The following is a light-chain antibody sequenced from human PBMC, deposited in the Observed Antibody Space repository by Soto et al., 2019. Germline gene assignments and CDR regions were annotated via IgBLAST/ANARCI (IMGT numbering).Light chain of an antibody. V-gene: IGKV3-15*01. CDR1: QSVSIN. CDR3: QQYNNWPPSIT. CDR2: GAS. J-gene: IGKJ5*01. Sequence: EIVMTQSPATLSVSPGERATLSCRASQSVSINLAWYQQKPGQAPRLLIYGASTRATGIPARFSGSGSGTEFTLTISSLQSEDFAVYYCQQYNNWPPSITCGQGTRLESK.